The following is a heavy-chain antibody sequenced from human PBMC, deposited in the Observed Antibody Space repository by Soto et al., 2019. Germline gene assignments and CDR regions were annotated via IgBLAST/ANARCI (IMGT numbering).Heavy chain of an antibody. D-gene: IGHD4-4*01. CDR2: IYYSGST. J-gene: IGHJ3*02. CDR3: ARYYSRNAFDI. Sequence: SETLSLTCTVSGGSISSYYWSWIRQHPGKGLEWIGYIYYSGSTNYNPSLKSRVTISVDTSKNQFSLKLSSVTAADTAVYYCARYYSRNAFDIWGQGTMVTVSS. CDR1: GGSISSYY. V-gene: IGHV4-59*01.